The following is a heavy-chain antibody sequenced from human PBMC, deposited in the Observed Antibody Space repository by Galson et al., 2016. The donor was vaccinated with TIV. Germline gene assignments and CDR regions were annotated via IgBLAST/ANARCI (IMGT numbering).Heavy chain of an antibody. CDR2: INGDGTEI. Sequence: SLRLSCADSRSTFSSSWMNWVRQAPGKGLEWVANINGDGTEIKYVDSVKGRFTISRDNAKNSLYLQMSNLRVEDTAIYYCAQWLGTSNSWGQGTLVTVS. D-gene: IGHD6-19*01. CDR3: AQWLGTSNS. J-gene: IGHJ4*02. CDR1: RSTFSSSW. V-gene: IGHV3-7*01.